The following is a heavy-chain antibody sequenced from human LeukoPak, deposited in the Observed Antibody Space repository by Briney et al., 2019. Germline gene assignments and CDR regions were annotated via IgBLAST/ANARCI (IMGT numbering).Heavy chain of an antibody. J-gene: IGHJ4*02. D-gene: IGHD6-19*01. CDR2: INHSGST. V-gene: IGHV4-34*01. CDR3: VRSRARWLAAAYFDY. Sequence: SETLSLTCAVYGGSFSGYYWSWIRQPPGKGLEWIGEINHSGSTNYNPSLKSRVTISVDTSKNQFSLKLSSVTAADTAVYYCVRSRARWLAAAYFDYWGQGTLVTVSS. CDR1: GGSFSGYY.